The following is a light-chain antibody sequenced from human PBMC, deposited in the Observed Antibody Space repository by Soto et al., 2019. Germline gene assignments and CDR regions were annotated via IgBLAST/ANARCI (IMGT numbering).Light chain of an antibody. CDR1: QSVSSRY. J-gene: IGKJ4*01. V-gene: IGKV3D-20*02. CDR2: DAS. CDR3: QQRSNWLT. Sequence: EIVLTQSPGTLSLSPGERATLSCRASQSVSSRYLAWYQQKPGQAPRLLIYDASDRADGIPARFTGRRSGTDFTLTISSLEPEDFAVYYCQQRSNWLTFGGGTKVDIK.